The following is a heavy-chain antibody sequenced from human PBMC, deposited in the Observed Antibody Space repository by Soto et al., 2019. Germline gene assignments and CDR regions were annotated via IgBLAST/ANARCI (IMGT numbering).Heavy chain of an antibody. V-gene: IGHV1-18*01. D-gene: IGHD3-10*01. CDR3: ARGGSHGSGSFYNVWTHYYFDS. Sequence: QVQVVQSGAEVQKPGASVKVSCKASGYTFTSYGISWVRQAPGQGLEWMGWISAYNGNTNYAQKRQGRVTMTTDTSTSTAYMELRSLRSDDTAVYYCARGGSHGSGSFYNVWTHYYFDSWGQGTLVTVSS. CDR1: GYTFTSYG. CDR2: ISAYNGNT. J-gene: IGHJ4*02.